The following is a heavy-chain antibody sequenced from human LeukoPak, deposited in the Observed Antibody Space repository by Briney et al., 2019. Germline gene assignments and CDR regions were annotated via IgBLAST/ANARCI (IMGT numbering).Heavy chain of an antibody. V-gene: IGHV3-43*02. CDR1: GFTFDDYA. D-gene: IGHD3-9*01. Sequence: GGSLRLSCAASGFTFDDYAMHWVRQAPGKGLEWVSLISGDGGSTYYADSVRGRFTISRDNSKDSLYLQMNSLRTEDTALYYCATPDSRYFVWLLYWGQGTLVTVSS. CDR3: ATPDSRYFVWLLY. CDR2: ISGDGGST. J-gene: IGHJ4*02.